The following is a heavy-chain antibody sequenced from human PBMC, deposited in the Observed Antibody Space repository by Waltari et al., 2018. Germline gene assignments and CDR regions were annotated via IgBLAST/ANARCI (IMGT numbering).Heavy chain of an antibody. D-gene: IGHD6-6*01. CDR1: GGSISSYY. CDR3: ARVRSIAAPGAYYFDY. CDR2: IYYSGST. Sequence: QVQLQESGPGLVKPSETLSLTCTVSGGSISSYYWSWIRQPPGKGLEWIGYIYYSGSTNYNPSLKSRVTISVDTSKNQFSLKLSSVTAADTAVYYCARVRSIAAPGAYYFDYWGQGTLVTVSS. V-gene: IGHV4-59*01. J-gene: IGHJ4*02.